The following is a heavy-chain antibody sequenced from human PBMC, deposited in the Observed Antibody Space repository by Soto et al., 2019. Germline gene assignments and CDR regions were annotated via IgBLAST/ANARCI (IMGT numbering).Heavy chain of an antibody. D-gene: IGHD1-26*01. Sequence: QVQLVQSGAEVKKPGSSVKVSCKASGGTFSSYAISWVRQAPGQGLEWMGGIIPIFGTANYAQKFQGRVTITADEYTRTAYMELSSLGSEDTAVYYCASGLGGSLSAPLVGATIGGMDVWGQGTTVTVSS. CDR1: GGTFSSYA. CDR3: ASGLGGSLSAPLVGATIGGMDV. CDR2: IIPIFGTA. J-gene: IGHJ6*02. V-gene: IGHV1-69*12.